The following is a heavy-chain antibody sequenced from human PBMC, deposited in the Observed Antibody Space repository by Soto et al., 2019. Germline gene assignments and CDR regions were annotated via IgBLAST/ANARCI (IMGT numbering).Heavy chain of an antibody. CDR1: GGSVSSGSYY. CDR2: IYYSGST. D-gene: IGHD3-22*01. J-gene: IGHJ1*01. V-gene: IGHV4-61*01. Sequence: PSETLSLTCTVSGGSVSSGSYYWSWIRQPPGKGLEWIGYIYYSGSTNYNPSLKSRVTISVDTSKNQFSLKLSSVTAADTAVYYCARGSYYYDSSGYYGGYFQHWGQGTLVNVSS. CDR3: ARGSYYYDSSGYYGGYFQH.